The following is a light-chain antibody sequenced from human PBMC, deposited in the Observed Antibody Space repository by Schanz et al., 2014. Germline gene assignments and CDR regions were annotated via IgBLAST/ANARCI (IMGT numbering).Light chain of an antibody. Sequence: DIQMTQSPSSLSASVGDRVTITCRASQSISSYLNWYQQKPGKAPKLLIYAASSLQSGVPSRFSGSGSGTDFTLTISSLQPEDFATYYCLQHKSYPRTFGQGTKVEIK. J-gene: IGKJ1*01. CDR1: QSISSY. V-gene: IGKV1-39*01. CDR3: LQHKSYPRT. CDR2: AAS.